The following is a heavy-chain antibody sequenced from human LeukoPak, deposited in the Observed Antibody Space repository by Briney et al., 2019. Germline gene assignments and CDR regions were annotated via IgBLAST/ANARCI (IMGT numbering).Heavy chain of an antibody. CDR3: ARDGSSSSWYWDYYYYYMDV. CDR2: IYYSGST. D-gene: IGHD6-13*01. V-gene: IGHV4-39*07. Sequence: SETLSLTCTVSGGSISSSSYYWGWIRQPPGKGLEWIGSIYYSGSTYYNPSLKSRVTISVDTSKNQFSLKLSSVTAADTAVYYCARDGSSSSWYWDYYYYYMDVWGKGTTVTVSS. J-gene: IGHJ6*03. CDR1: GGSISSSSYY.